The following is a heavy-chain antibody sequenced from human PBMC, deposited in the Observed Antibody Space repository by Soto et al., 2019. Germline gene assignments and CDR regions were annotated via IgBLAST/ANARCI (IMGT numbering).Heavy chain of an antibody. CDR2: IYHSGST. J-gene: IGHJ5*02. CDR3: ARVIATVVNWFDP. V-gene: IGHV4-4*02. D-gene: IGHD6-13*01. CDR1: GGSISSSNW. Sequence: SSETLSLTCAVSGGSISSSNWWSWVRQPPGKGLEWIGEIYHSGSTNYNPSLKSRVTISVDKSKNQFYLKLSSVTAADTAVYYCARVIATVVNWFDPWGQGTLVTVSS.